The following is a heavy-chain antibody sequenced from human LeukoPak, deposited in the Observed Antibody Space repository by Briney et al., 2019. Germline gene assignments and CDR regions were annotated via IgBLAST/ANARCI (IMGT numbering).Heavy chain of an antibody. Sequence: SETLSLTCAVYGGSFSGYYWSWIRQPPGKGLEWIGEINHSGSTKYNPSLKSRVIISVDKSKNQFSLKLTSVTAADTAVYYCARVSSSHEFDPWGQGTLVTVSS. CDR1: GGSFSGYY. CDR3: ARVSSSHEFDP. J-gene: IGHJ5*02. V-gene: IGHV4-34*01. D-gene: IGHD6-13*01. CDR2: INHSGST.